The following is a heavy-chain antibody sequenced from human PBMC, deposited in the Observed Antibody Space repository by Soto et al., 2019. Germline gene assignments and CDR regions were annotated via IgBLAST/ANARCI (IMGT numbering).Heavy chain of an antibody. J-gene: IGHJ5*01. D-gene: IGHD1-20*01. V-gene: IGHV2-5*02. Sequence: QITVKESGPTLVKATQTLTLTCSFSGFSLRNTEESVSWIRQPPGKALEWLGIIYWDDEKRYSPSVKSRLTITKYTSKNHVVLMMTNLDSMDTGTYYCAHRRYKWNAWACFDSWGQGTLVTVSS. CDR1: GFSLRNTEES. CDR3: AHRRYKWNAWACFDS. CDR2: IYWDDEK.